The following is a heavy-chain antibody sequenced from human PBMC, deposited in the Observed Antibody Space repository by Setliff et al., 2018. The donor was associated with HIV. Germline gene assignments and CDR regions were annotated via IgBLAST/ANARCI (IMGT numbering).Heavy chain of an antibody. Sequence: PSETLSLTCTVPGGSIHRSNYYWGWIRQPPGKGLEWIGTISYTGSTYYDPSLKSRVTISLDTSKNQFFLKLSSVTAPDTAIYYCARQTWEYYDTLTGYYRSPKNFDSWGQGTLVTVSS. J-gene: IGHJ4*02. CDR1: GGSIHRSNYY. D-gene: IGHD3-9*01. CDR2: ISYTGST. V-gene: IGHV4-39*01. CDR3: ARQTWEYYDTLTGYYRSPKNFDS.